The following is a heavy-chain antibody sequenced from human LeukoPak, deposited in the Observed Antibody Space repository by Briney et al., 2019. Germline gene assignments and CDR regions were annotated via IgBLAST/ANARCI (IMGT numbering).Heavy chain of an antibody. CDR1: GGSISSGSYC. CDR2: IYTSGST. J-gene: IGHJ6*03. Sequence: SETLSLTCTVPGGSISSGSYCWSWIRQPAGKGREWIGRIYTSGSTNYNPSLKSRVTIAVDTSKNHFSLKLSSVTAAVTAVYYCARRAWDYYFWCGYYSPYYYYYMDVWGKGTTVTVSS. V-gene: IGHV4-61*02. CDR3: ARRAWDYYFWCGYYSPYYYYYMDV. D-gene: IGHD3-3*01.